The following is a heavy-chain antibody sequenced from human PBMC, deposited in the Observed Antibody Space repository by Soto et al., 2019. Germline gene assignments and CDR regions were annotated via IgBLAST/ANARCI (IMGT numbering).Heavy chain of an antibody. V-gene: IGHV4-39*01. CDR3: ARPARECNSPGCAN. CDR1: GCYISSSGYY. D-gene: IGHD2-2*01. J-gene: IGHJ4*02. Sequence: PLETKSLTCRVAGCYISSSGYYWVRIRQPPGKGLEWIGSIYYSGSTYYNPSLKSRFTISRDNAKNSLYLQMTSLRADDTAVYYCARPARECNSPGCANWGQGTLVTVSS. CDR2: IYYSGST.